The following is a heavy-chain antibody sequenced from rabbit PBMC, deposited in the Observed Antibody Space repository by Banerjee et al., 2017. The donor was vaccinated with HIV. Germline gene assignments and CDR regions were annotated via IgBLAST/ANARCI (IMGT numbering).Heavy chain of an antibody. D-gene: IGHD1-1*01. CDR1: GIDFSNTYH. Sequence: QEQLKETGGGLVQPGGSLTLSCKASGIDFSNTYHMCWVRQAPGKGLEWIGCINTGSSGSTYYASWAKGRFTISKTSSTTVTLQMTSLTAADTATYFCARSRVYASGSAHLNLWGPGTLVTVS. V-gene: IGHV1S45*01. J-gene: IGHJ4*01. CDR3: ARSRVYASGSAHLNL. CDR2: INTGSSGST.